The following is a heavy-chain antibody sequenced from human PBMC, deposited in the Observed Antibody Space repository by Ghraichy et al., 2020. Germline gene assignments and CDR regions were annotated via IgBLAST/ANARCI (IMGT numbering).Heavy chain of an antibody. CDR1: GFTFSSYS. V-gene: IGHV3-48*02. J-gene: IGHJ4*02. Sequence: GGSLRLSCVASGFTFSSYSMNWVRQAPGKGLESVSYISSSSTIYYADSVKGRFTISRDNAKNSLYLQMNSLRDEDTAVYYCASEGDYYDSSGYPPFDYWGQGTLVTVSS. D-gene: IGHD3-22*01. CDR2: ISSSSTI. CDR3: ASEGDYYDSSGYPPFDY.